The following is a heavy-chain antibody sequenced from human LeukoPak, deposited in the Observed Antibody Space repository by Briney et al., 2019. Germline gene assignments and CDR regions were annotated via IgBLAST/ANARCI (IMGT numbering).Heavy chain of an antibody. J-gene: IGHJ4*02. D-gene: IGHD2-15*01. CDR1: GFTFSSYA. Sequence: GGSLRLSCAASGFTFSSYAMSWVRQAPGKGLEWVSAISGSGGSTYYADSVKGRFTISRDNSKNTLYLQMNSLRAEDTAVYYCARAYCSGGSCYGLDYWGQGTLVTVSS. CDR3: ARAYCSGGSCYGLDY. V-gene: IGHV3-23*01. CDR2: ISGSGGST.